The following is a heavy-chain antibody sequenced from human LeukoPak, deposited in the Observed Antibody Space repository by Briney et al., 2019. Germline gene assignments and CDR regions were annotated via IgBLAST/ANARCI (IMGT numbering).Heavy chain of an antibody. CDR1: GGSINSGYYH. Sequence: PSETLSLTCTVSGGSINSGYYHWSWIRQPPGKGLEWIGYIYYSGNTYYNPSLQSRLTISLDTSKNQFSLNLNSVTAADTAVYYCARDFRGGTGGLDYWGQGTLVTVSS. V-gene: IGHV4-30-4*01. CDR2: IYYSGNT. J-gene: IGHJ4*02. D-gene: IGHD3/OR15-3a*01. CDR3: ARDFRGGTGGLDY.